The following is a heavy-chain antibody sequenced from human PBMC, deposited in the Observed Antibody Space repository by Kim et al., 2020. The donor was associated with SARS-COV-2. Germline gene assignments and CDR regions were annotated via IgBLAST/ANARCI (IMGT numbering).Heavy chain of an antibody. CDR2: INPNSGGT. CDR1: GYTFTGYY. Sequence: ASVKVSCKASGYTFTGYYMHWVRQAPGQGLEWMGWINPNSGGTNYAQKFQGRVTMTRDTSISTAYMELSRLRSDDTAVYYCAREIEGIDGMDVWGQGTTVTVSS. V-gene: IGHV1-2*02. J-gene: IGHJ6*02. CDR3: AREIEGIDGMDV. D-gene: IGHD2-21*01.